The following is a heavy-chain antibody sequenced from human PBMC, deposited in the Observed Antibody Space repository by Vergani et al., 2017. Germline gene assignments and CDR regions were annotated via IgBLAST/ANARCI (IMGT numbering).Heavy chain of an antibody. J-gene: IGHJ5*02. V-gene: IGHV3-48*01. D-gene: IGHD6-13*01. CDR2: ISSSSSTI. CDR3: ARGGGQQLLDNWIDP. Sequence: EVHLVESGGGLVQPGRSLRLSCSGSGFTLGDYAMTWVRQAPGKGLEWVSYISSSSSTIYYADSVKGRFTISRDNAKNSLYLQMNSLRAEDTAVYYCARGGGQQLLDNWIDPWGQGTLVTVSS. CDR1: GFTLGDYA.